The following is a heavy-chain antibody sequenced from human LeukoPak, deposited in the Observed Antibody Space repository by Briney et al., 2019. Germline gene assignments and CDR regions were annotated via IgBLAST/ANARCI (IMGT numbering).Heavy chain of an antibody. Sequence: GGSLRLSCAASGFTFSSHGMHWVRQAPGKGLEWVAVISYDGSNKYYADSVKGRFTISRDNSKNTLYLQMNSLRAEDTAVYYCAKGGSGSYFRLGYYFDYWGQGTLVTVSS. CDR2: ISYDGSNK. CDR3: AKGGSGSYFRLGYYFDY. J-gene: IGHJ4*02. CDR1: GFTFSSHG. V-gene: IGHV3-30*18. D-gene: IGHD1-26*01.